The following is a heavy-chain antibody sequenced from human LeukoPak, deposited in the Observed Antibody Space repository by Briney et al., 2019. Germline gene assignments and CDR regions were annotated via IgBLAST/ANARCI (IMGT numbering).Heavy chain of an antibody. V-gene: IGHV3-74*03. CDR1: GFTFSSYT. CDR2: IKTDGSST. Sequence: GGSLRLSCAASGFTFSSYTMNWVRQAPGKGLEWVARIKTDGSSTKYADSVKGRFTVSRDNANNTLYLDMNSLRAEDTAVYYCARGHTAVTRHFDFWGQGTLVTVSS. CDR3: ARGHTAVTRHFDF. D-gene: IGHD4-17*01. J-gene: IGHJ4*02.